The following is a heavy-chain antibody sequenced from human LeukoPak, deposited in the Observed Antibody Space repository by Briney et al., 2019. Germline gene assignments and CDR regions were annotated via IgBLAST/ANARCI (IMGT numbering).Heavy chain of an antibody. CDR1: GGSFRGYY. CDR2: INHSGST. D-gene: IGHD2-2*01. Sequence: PSETLSLTCAVYGGSFRGYYWSWIRQPPGKGLEWIGEINHSGSTNYNPSPKSRVTISVDTSKNQFSLKLSSVTAADTAVYYCARGSDCSSTSCYYNWFDPWGQGTLVTVSS. CDR3: ARGSDCSSTSCYYNWFDP. J-gene: IGHJ5*02. V-gene: IGHV4-34*01.